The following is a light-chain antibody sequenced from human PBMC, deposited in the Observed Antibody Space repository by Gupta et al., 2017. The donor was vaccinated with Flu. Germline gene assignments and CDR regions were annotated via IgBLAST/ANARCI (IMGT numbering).Light chain of an antibody. Sequence: DIQMTQSPSSLSASVGDRVTITCRASQNVDTYVNWYQQKPGKAPNLLIYGRSTLQTGVPSRFSGSGSGTDSSLTINSLHPEDFATYYCQQSHDYPRTFGQGTRIEVK. CDR3: QQSHDYPRT. J-gene: IGKJ1*01. CDR2: GRS. CDR1: QNVDTY. V-gene: IGKV1-39*01.